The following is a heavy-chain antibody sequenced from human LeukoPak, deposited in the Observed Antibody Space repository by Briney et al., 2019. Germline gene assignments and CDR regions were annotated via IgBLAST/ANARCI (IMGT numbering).Heavy chain of an antibody. CDR2: IYYSGST. Sequence: SQTLSLTCTVSGTSISSYYWSWIRHPPGKGLEWIGYIYYSGSTNYNPSLKSRVTISVDTSKNQFSLKLRSVPAADTAVYYCARGNSGYDLDYWGQGTLVTVSS. V-gene: IGHV4-59*01. CDR1: GTSISSYY. J-gene: IGHJ4*02. D-gene: IGHD5-12*01. CDR3: ARGNSGYDLDY.